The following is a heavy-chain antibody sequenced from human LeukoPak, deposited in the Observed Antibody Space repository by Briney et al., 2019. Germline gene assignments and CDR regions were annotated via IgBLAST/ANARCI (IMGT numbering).Heavy chain of an antibody. CDR3: VRDPPKAVAAFDY. Sequence: PGGSLRLSCAASGFTFSSYWMTWVRQAPGKGLEWVANIKQDGSEKYYLDSVKGRFTISRDNAKNSLYLQMDSLRAEHTAVYYCVRDPPKAVAAFDYWGQGTLVTVSS. V-gene: IGHV3-7*01. CDR2: IKQDGSEK. D-gene: IGHD6-19*01. CDR1: GFTFSSYW. J-gene: IGHJ4*02.